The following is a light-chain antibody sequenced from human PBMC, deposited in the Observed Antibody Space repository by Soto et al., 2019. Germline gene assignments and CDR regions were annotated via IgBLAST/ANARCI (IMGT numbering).Light chain of an antibody. Sequence: QSALTQPASVSGSPGQSITISCTGTSSDVGGYNYVSWYQQHPGKAPKLMIYEVSNRPSGVSHRFSGSKSGNTASLTISRLQAEEEADYYCSSYTSSSTLVFGGGTKVTVL. CDR2: EVS. CDR1: SSDVGGYNY. J-gene: IGLJ2*01. CDR3: SSYTSSSTLV. V-gene: IGLV2-14*01.